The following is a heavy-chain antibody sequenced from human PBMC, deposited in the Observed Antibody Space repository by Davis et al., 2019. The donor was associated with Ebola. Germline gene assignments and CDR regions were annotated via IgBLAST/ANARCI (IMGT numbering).Heavy chain of an antibody. CDR3: ARVRRKWEPPDLYGMDV. CDR1: GFTVSSNY. J-gene: IGHJ6*02. Sequence: PGGSLRLSCAASGFTVSSNYMSWVRQAPGKGLEWVSVIYSGGSTYYADSVKGRFTISRDNSKNTLYLQMNSLRAEDTAVYYCARVRRKWEPPDLYGMDVWGQGTTVTVSS. CDR2: IYSGGST. D-gene: IGHD1-26*01. V-gene: IGHV3-53*01.